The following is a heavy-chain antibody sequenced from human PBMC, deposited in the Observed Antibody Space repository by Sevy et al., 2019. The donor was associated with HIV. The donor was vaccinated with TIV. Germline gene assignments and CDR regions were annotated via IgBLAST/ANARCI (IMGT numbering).Heavy chain of an antibody. V-gene: IGHV5-51*01. D-gene: IGHD6-6*01. J-gene: IGHJ6*02. CDR1: EYNFTNYW. Sequence: GESLKISCKGSEYNFTNYWIGWVRQMPGKGLEWVGIIYPGDSGTRYSPSFQDQVTISADKSISTAYLQWSSLKASDTAMYYCARISSSPRAYYYYFGMDVWGQGTTVTVSS. CDR3: ARISSSPRAYYYYFGMDV. CDR2: IYPGDSGT.